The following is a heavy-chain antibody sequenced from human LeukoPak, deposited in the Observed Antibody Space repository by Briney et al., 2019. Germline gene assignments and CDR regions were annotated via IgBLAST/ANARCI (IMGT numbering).Heavy chain of an antibody. J-gene: IGHJ4*02. D-gene: IGHD6-19*01. CDR3: ANRAIITVAGTI. V-gene: IGHV3-23*01. CDR2: ISGSVGST. CDR1: GFTFSTYW. Sequence: GGSLRLSCAASGFTFSTYWMSWVRQAPGKGLEWVSAISGSVGSTYYADSVRGRFIISRDNSKNTLYLQMNSLRAEDTAVYYCANRAIITVAGTIWGQGTLVTVSS.